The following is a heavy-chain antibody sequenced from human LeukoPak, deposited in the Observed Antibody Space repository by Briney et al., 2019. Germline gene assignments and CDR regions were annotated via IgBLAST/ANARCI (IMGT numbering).Heavy chain of an antibody. D-gene: IGHD7-27*01. CDR2: IHSSSCSI. J-gene: IGHJ3*02. V-gene: IGHV3-48*02. CDR1: GFTFSTYI. Sequence: GGPLRLSCAASGFTFSTYIMNWVRQAPGKGLEWISYIHSSSCSIYYADSVKGRFTISRDNAKNSLYLQMNSLRDEDTAVYYCARDRLGAGSFDIWGQGTMVTVSS. CDR3: ARDRLGAGSFDI.